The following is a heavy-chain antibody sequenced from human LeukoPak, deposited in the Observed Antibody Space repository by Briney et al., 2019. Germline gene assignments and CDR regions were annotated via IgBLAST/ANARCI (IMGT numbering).Heavy chain of an antibody. Sequence: ASVKVSCKASGYTFTSYGISWVRQAPGQGLEWMGWISAYNGNTNYAQKLQGRVTMTTDTSTSTAYMELRSLRSDDTAVYYCARDLERITMIVVVIGWFDPWGQGTLVTVSS. CDR2: ISAYNGNT. CDR3: ARDLERITMIVVVIGWFDP. J-gene: IGHJ5*02. CDR1: GYTFTSYG. D-gene: IGHD3-22*01. V-gene: IGHV1-18*01.